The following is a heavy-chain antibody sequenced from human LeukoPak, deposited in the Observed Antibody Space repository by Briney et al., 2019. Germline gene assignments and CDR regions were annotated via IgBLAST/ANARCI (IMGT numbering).Heavy chain of an antibody. V-gene: IGHV3-30-3*01. CDR2: ISYDGNNK. CDR1: GFTFSNYA. J-gene: IGHJ4*02. CDR3: ARDHDYGGNPFGY. Sequence: GRSLRLSCAASGFTFSNYAMHWVRQAPGKGLEWVAVISYDGNNKYYADSVKGRFTISRDNSKNTLYLQMNSLRGEDTAVYYCARDHDYGGNPFGYWGQGTLVTVSS. D-gene: IGHD4-23*01.